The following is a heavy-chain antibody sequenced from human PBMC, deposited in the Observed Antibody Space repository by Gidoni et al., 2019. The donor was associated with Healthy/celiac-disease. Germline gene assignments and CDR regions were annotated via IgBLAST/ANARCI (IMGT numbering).Heavy chain of an antibody. J-gene: IGHJ4*02. D-gene: IGHD2-21*02. CDR1: GFTFSSYA. Sequence: QVQLVESGGGVVQPGRSLRLSCAASGFTFSSYAMHWVRQAPGKGLEWVAVISYEGSNKYYADPLKGRFTISRDNSKNRLYLQRNSLRAGDTAVYYWARDGGGDAGFDYWGQGTLVTFSS. CDR3: ARDGGGDAGFDY. CDR2: ISYEGSNK. V-gene: IGHV3-30-3*01.